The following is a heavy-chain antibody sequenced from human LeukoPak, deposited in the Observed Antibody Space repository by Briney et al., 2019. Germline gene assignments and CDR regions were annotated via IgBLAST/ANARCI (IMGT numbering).Heavy chain of an antibody. D-gene: IGHD3-22*01. Sequence: SETVSCKDSVGTFSSYAISWVRQAPAQGREWMGGIIPIFGKPNYQHQSQDRVTTITNEAPSTAYMELRRLQPEDTAVYYCAVSVSSGYTPYYFDDWGQGTLVTVSS. CDR1: VGTFSSYA. CDR3: AVSVSSGYTPYYFDD. J-gene: IGHJ4*02. CDR2: IIPIFGKP. V-gene: IGHV1-69*05.